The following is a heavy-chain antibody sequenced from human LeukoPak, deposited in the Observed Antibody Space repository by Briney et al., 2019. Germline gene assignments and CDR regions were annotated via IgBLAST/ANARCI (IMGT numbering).Heavy chain of an antibody. CDR3: TRVDCSGGSCYRPFFDY. J-gene: IGHJ4*02. D-gene: IGHD2-15*01. Sequence: SVKVSCKASGGTFSSYAISWVRQAPGQGLEWMGGIIPIFGTANYAQKFQGRVTITTDESTSTAYMELSSLRSEDTAVYYCTRVDCSGGSCYRPFFDYWGQGTLVTVSS. CDR1: GGTFSSYA. CDR2: IIPIFGTA. V-gene: IGHV1-69*05.